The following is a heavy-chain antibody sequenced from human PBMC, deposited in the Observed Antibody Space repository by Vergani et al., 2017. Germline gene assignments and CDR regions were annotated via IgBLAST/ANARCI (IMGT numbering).Heavy chain of an antibody. Sequence: QVQLVQSGSELKKPGASVKVSCEASGYTFTDYAMTWVRQAPGQGLEWMGWINTNTGNPTYAQGFTGRFVFSLDTSVSTAYLQINSLKAEDTAVYYCARDYFSVPDWLFDSWGQGTRVTVSS. CDR2: INTNTGNP. D-gene: IGHD3-9*01. J-gene: IGHJ4*02. V-gene: IGHV7-4-1*02. CDR3: ARDYFSVPDWLFDS. CDR1: GYTFTDYA.